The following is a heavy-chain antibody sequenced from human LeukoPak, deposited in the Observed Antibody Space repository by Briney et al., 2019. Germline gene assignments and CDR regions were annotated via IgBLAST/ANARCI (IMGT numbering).Heavy chain of an antibody. CDR1: GYTFTGYY. CDR2: VNPNSGGT. D-gene: IGHD6-19*01. CDR3: AREVRQWLVPDNWFDP. Sequence: ASVKVSCKASGYTFTGYYMHWVRQAPGQGLEWMGWVNPNSGGTNYAQKFQGRGTMTRDTSISTAYMELSRLRSDDTAVYYCAREVRQWLVPDNWFDPWGQGTLVTVSS. V-gene: IGHV1-2*02. J-gene: IGHJ5*02.